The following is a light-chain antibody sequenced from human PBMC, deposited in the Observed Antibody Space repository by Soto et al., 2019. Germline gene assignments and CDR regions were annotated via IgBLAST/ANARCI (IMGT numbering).Light chain of an antibody. CDR2: DGS. V-gene: IGKV3-11*01. Sequence: IVLTQFPATLSLSPGEGATLSCRASQSIGDYVAWFQQKPGQAPRLLIYDGSNRAVGIPARFSGSASGTDSTLTISSLEPEDFAVYYCQQRSAWPLTFGGGTRVEI. CDR3: QQRSAWPLT. J-gene: IGKJ4*01. CDR1: QSIGDY.